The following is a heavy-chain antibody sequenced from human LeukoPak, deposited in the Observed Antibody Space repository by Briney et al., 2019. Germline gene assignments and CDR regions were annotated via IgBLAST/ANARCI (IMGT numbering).Heavy chain of an antibody. J-gene: IGHJ4*02. D-gene: IGHD3-10*01. Sequence: GGSLRLSCAASGFTFSSYAMSWVRQAPGKGLEWVSAISGSGGSTYYADSVKGRFTISRDNSKNTLYLQMNSLRAEDTAVYYCATTNKAGNLLWFGELYRFDYWGQGTLVTVSS. V-gene: IGHV3-23*01. CDR3: ATTNKAGNLLWFGELYRFDY. CDR2: ISGSGGST. CDR1: GFTFSSYA.